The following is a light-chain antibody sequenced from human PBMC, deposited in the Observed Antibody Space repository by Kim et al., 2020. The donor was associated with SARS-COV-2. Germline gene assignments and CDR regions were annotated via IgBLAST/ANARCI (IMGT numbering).Light chain of an antibody. CDR1: QSINRDF. V-gene: IGKV3-20*01. CDR3: HQYGSSPRT. J-gene: IGKJ2*01. Sequence: EIELTQSPDTLSLSPGESATLSCRASQSINRDFLAWYQQKPGQAPRLLVHSASTRATGIADRFSGSGSGTDFTLTISRLEPEDFAVYFCHQYGSSPRTFGQGTKVDIK. CDR2: SAS.